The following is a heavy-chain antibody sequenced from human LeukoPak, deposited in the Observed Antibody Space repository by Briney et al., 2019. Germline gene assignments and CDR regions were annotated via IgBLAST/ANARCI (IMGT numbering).Heavy chain of an antibody. CDR1: GYTFTSYG. V-gene: IGHV1-18*01. CDR2: ISANNGNTKYNT. CDR3: ARDRDRSGSQSY. Sequence: ASVKVSCKASGYTFTSYGICWVRQAPGQGLEWMGWISANNGNTKYNTKYAQNLQGRVTMTTDISTSTAYMELRTLGSDDTAVYYCARDRDRSGSQSYWGQGTLVTVSS. J-gene: IGHJ4*02. D-gene: IGHD1-26*01.